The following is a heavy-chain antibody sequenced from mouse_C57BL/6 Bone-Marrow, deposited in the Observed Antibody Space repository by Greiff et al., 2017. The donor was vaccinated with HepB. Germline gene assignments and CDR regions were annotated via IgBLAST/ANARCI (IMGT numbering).Heavy chain of an antibody. J-gene: IGHJ2*01. CDR1: GFNIKDDY. Sequence: EVQLQQSGAELVRPGASVKLSCTASGFNIKDDYMHWVKQRPEQGLEWIGWIDPENGDTEYASKFQGKATITADTSSNTAYLQLSSLTSEDTAIYYCARKRYYGSPGYFDYWGQGTTLTVSS. V-gene: IGHV14-4*01. D-gene: IGHD1-1*01. CDR3: ARKRYYGSPGYFDY. CDR2: IDPENGDT.